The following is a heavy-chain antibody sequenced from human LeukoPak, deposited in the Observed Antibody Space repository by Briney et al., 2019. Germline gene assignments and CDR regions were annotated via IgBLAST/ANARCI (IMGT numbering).Heavy chain of an antibody. J-gene: IGHJ4*02. CDR3: ARGAAGTTFDY. CDR1: GFKFDDYG. V-gene: IGHV3-20*04. CDR2: INWNGGST. D-gene: IGHD1-1*01. Sequence: GGSLRLSCAASGFKFDDYGMSWARQAPGKGLERVSGINWNGGSTDYADSVKGRFTISRDNAKNSLYLQMISLRAEDTALYYCARGAAGTTFDYWGQGTLVTVSS.